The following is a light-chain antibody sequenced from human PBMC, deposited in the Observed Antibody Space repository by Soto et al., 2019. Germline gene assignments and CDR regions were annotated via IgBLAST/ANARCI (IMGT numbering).Light chain of an antibody. V-gene: IGKV1-16*01. CDR1: QAISNH. J-gene: IGKJ5*01. CDR3: QQYNGYPIT. Sequence: DIQMTQSPSSLSASVGDRVTITCRASQAISNHLAWFQQKAGKAPKSLISAASTLQSGVPSRFSGSGSGTDFTLTITSLQPEDFATYYCQQYNGYPITFGQGTRLEIK. CDR2: AAS.